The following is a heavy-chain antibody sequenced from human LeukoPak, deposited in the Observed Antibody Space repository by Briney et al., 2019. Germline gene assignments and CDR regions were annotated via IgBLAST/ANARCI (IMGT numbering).Heavy chain of an antibody. V-gene: IGHV1-69*04. Sequence: GASVKVSCKASGGTFSSYAISWVRQAPGQGLEWMGRIIPILGIANYAQKFQGRVTITADKSTSTAYMELSSLRSADTAVYYCARAWLLEDSSGYRFDYWGQGTLVTVSS. J-gene: IGHJ4*02. D-gene: IGHD3-22*01. CDR3: ARAWLLEDSSGYRFDY. CDR2: IIPILGIA. CDR1: GGTFSSYA.